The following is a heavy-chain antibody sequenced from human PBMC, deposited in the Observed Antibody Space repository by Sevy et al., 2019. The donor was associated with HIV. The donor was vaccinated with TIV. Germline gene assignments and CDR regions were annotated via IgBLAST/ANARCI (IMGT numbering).Heavy chain of an antibody. Sequence: GGSLRLSCTVSGFTVSSNFISWVRQAPGKGLEWVSVIWLTGATYYADSVKGRFTISRDNSKNTVYLDMNSLRAEDTAVYYCARGKHVSDYYGSFDYWGQGTLVTV. V-gene: IGHV3-53*01. CDR1: GFTVSSNF. D-gene: IGHD3-3*01. CDR3: ARGKHVSDYYGSFDY. CDR2: IWLTGAT. J-gene: IGHJ4*02.